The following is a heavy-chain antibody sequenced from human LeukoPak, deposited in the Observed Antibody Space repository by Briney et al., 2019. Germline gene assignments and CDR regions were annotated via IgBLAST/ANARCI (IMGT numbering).Heavy chain of an antibody. J-gene: IGHJ4*02. CDR2: IYSGGST. CDR1: GLTVSSNY. CDR3: AGDLMGIAYRGAFYY. V-gene: IGHV3-66*01. D-gene: IGHD6-13*01. Sequence: GGSLRLSCAASGLTVSSNYMSWVRQAPGKGLEWVSVIYSGGSTYYADSVKGRFTISRDNSKNTLYLQMNSLRAEDTAVYYCAGDLMGIAYRGAFYYWGQGTLVTVSS.